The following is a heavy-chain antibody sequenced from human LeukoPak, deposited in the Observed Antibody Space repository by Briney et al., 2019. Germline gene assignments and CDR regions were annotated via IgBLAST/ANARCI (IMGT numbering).Heavy chain of an antibody. D-gene: IGHD4-17*01. Sequence: GGSLRLSCAASGFTFNNYGMHWVRQAPGKGLEFVALISNDGSKKYYAGSGKGRFTISRDNSRNTVFLEMNSLRGDDTAVYFCARDWDRGDSKYLDFWGQGIVVTVSS. J-gene: IGHJ4*02. CDR3: ARDWDRGDSKYLDF. CDR2: ISNDGSKK. V-gene: IGHV3-30*03. CDR1: GFTFNNYG.